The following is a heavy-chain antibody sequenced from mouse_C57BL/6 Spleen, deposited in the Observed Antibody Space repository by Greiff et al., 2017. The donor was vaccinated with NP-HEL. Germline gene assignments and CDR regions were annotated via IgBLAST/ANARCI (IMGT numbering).Heavy chain of an antibody. V-gene: IGHV5-6*01. CDR1: GFTFSSYG. CDR3: ARHVTYYYGSSPGYFDV. CDR2: ISSGGSYT. D-gene: IGHD1-1*01. J-gene: IGHJ1*03. Sequence: EVQLVESGGDLVKPGGSLKLSCAASGFTFSSYGMSWVRQTPDKRLEWVATISSGGSYTYYPDSVKGRFTISRDNAKNTLYLQMSSLKSEDTAMYYCARHVTYYYGSSPGYFDVWCTGTTVTVSS.